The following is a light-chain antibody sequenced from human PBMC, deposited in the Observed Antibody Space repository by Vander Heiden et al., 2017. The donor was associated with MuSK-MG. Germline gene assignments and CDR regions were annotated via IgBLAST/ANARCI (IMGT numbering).Light chain of an antibody. J-gene: IGKJ4*01. V-gene: IGKV1-39*01. CDR2: AAS. CDR3: QQSDTIPPIT. CDR1: ESISRY. Sequence: DIQMTQSPSSLVASVGDRVTITCRASESISRYLNWYQHKPGKAPKLLIYAASSLQSGVPSRFSGSGSGTVFTLTISSRQAEDFATYYCQQSDTIPPITFGGGTKVEIK.